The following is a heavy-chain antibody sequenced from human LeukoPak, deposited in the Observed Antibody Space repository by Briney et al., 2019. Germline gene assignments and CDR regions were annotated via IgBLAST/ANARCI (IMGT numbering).Heavy chain of an antibody. CDR3: ARVGVAVAGTSTFDS. CDR2: IYYSGNT. J-gene: IGHJ4*02. V-gene: IGHV4-59*01. Sequence: SETLSLTCTVSGGSISDYYWTWIRQPPGKGLEWIGYIYYSGNTNYNPSLKSRVTISVDTSKNQFSLKLSSVTAADTAVYYCARVGVAVAGTSTFDSWGQGTLVTVSS. CDR1: GGSISDYY. D-gene: IGHD6-19*01.